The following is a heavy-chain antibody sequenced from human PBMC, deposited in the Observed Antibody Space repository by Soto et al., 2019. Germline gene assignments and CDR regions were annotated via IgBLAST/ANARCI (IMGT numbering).Heavy chain of an antibody. J-gene: IGHJ4*02. CDR3: ARASTTVTTLDY. V-gene: IGHV4-59*12. D-gene: IGHD4-17*01. Sequence: SETLSLTCPFSCGSISSYYLSLIRQPPGKGLEWIGYIYYSGSTNYNPSLKSRVTISVDTSKNQFSLKLSSVTATDTAVYYCARASTTVTTLDYWGQGTLVTVSS. CDR1: CGSISSYY. CDR2: IYYSGST.